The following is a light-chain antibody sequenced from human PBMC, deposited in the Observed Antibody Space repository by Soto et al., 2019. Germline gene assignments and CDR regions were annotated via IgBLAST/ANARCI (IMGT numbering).Light chain of an antibody. CDR3: QQYGTSHDWERWS. CDR2: GAS. CDR1: QSISSSN. V-gene: IGKV3-20*01. J-gene: IGKJ1*01. Sequence: EIVLTQSPGTLSLSPGERATLSCRASQSISSSNLAWYQQKPGRAPRLLIYGASSRATGITDRFSGYGSGTDFTLTISTLEPEYFAVYYCQQYGTSHDWERWSVGQGTKVEV.